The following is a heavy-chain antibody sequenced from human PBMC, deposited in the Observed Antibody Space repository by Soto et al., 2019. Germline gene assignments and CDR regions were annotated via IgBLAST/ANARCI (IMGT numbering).Heavy chain of an antibody. D-gene: IGHD2-15*01. J-gene: IGHJ5*02. Sequence: EASVKVSCKASGYTFTSYDINWVRQATGQGLEWMGWMNPNSGNTGYAQKFQGRVTMTRNTSISTAYMELSSLRSEDTAVYYCARDIVVVVDMYNLYNWFDPWGQGTLVTVSS. CDR3: ARDIVVVVDMYNLYNWFDP. CDR1: GYTFTSYD. V-gene: IGHV1-8*01. CDR2: MNPNSGNT.